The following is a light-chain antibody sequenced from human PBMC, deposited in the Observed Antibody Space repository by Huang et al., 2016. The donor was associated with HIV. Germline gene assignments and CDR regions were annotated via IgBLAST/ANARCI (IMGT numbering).Light chain of an antibody. V-gene: IGKV1-5*03. Sequence: DIQMTQSPSTLSASVGDRVTITCRASQSISSWLAWYQQKPGKAPKLLIHKTSSLQIGVPSRFSGSGSGTEFTLTISSLQPDDFATYYCQQYNSYRLTFGGGTKVEIK. CDR2: KTS. CDR3: QQYNSYRLT. J-gene: IGKJ4*01. CDR1: QSISSW.